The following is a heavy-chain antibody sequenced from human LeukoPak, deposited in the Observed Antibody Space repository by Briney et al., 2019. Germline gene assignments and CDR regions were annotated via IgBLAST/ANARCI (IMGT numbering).Heavy chain of an antibody. V-gene: IGHV3-74*01. Sequence: GGSLILSCAASGFTFSSYWMHWVRQAPGKGLVWVSHINSDGSSTNYADSVKGRFTISRDNAKNTLFLQMNSLRAEDTAVYYCASPVLVWSDAFDIWGQGTVVTVTS. CDR2: INSDGSST. CDR3: ASPVLVWSDAFDI. J-gene: IGHJ3*02. CDR1: GFTFSSYW. D-gene: IGHD3-10*01.